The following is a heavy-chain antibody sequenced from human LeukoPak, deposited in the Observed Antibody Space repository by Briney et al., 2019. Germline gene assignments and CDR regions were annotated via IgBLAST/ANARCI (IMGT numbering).Heavy chain of an antibody. V-gene: IGHV4-39*01. D-gene: IGHD2-15*01. CDR3: ARHPKGYFSRFDP. CDR1: GGSISSYY. Sequence: PSETLSLTCTVSGGSISSYYWSWIRQPPGKGLEWIGIIYYSGNTDYNPSLKSRVTISVDTSKNQFSLKLNSVTAADTAVYYCARHPKGYFSRFDPWGQGTLVTVSS. CDR2: IYYSGNT. J-gene: IGHJ5*02.